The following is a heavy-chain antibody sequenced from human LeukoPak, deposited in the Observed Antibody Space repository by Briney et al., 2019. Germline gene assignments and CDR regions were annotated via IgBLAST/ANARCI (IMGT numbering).Heavy chain of an antibody. J-gene: IGHJ4*02. D-gene: IGHD2-2*01. CDR1: GFTFSSYG. CDR2: ISYDGSNK. Sequence: GGSLRLSCVASGFTFSSYGMHWVRQAPGKELEWVAVISYDGSNKYYADSVKGRFTISRDNSKNTLYLQMNSLRAEDTAVYYCAKDRASMWCSSSSCYYFDNWGQGTLVTVSS. V-gene: IGHV3-30*18. CDR3: AKDRASMWCSSSSCYYFDN.